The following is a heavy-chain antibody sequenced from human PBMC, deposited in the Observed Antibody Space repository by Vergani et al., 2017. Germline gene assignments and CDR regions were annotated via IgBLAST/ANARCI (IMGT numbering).Heavy chain of an antibody. CDR3: AKTSSFSGGDYNGESDY. V-gene: IGHV1-46*03. CDR1: GNTFNNHH. Sequence: VQLEPSGTEVKKAGAFVNIACKTSGNTFNNHHLQWVRPAPGQGLEWIGIITPGGSTYYAPKFQGRATMTRDTSKRTVYMYLTGLRSDHTAMYYCAKTSSFSGGDYNGESDYWGQGTLVVVSS. CDR2: ITPGGST. D-gene: IGHD3-10*01. J-gene: IGHJ4*02.